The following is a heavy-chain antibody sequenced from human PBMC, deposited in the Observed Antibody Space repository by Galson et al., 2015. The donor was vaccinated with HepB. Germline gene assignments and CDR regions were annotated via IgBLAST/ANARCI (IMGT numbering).Heavy chain of an antibody. V-gene: IGHV3-48*01. J-gene: IGHJ6*03. CDR3: ARSYNYYYMDV. CDR2: ITGGSPTM. D-gene: IGHD3-16*01. CDR1: GFTFSNFG. Sequence: SLRLSCAASGFTFSNFGMKWVRQAPGKGLEWLSYITGGSPTMYYADSVKGRFTISRDSAKSSLYLQMNSLRAEDTAMYYCARSYNYYYMDVWGEGTTVTVSS.